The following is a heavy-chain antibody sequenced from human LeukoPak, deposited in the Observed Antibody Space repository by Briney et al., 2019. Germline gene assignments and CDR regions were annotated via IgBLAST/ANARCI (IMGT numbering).Heavy chain of an antibody. J-gene: IGHJ4*02. CDR3: AREGCSSTSCYYYFDY. V-gene: IGHV4-59*12. D-gene: IGHD2-2*01. CDR2: IYYSGST. Sequence: SETLSFTCTVSGGSISSYYWSWIRQPPGKGLEWIGYIYYSGSTNYNPSLKSRVTISVDTSKNQFSLKLSSVTAADTAVYYCAREGCSSTSCYYYFDYWGQGTLVTVSS. CDR1: GGSISSYY.